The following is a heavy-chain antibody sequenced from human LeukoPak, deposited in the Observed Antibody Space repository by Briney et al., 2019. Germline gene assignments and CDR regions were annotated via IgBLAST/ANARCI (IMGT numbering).Heavy chain of an antibody. CDR2: FDPEDGET. V-gene: IGHV1-24*01. CDR1: GYTLTELS. Sequence: ASVKVSCKVSGYTLTELSMHWVRQAPGEGLEWMGGFDPEDGETIYAQKFQGRVTMTEDTSTDTAYMELSSLRSEDTAVYYCATVGGYPQSWYFDYWGQGTLVTVSS. J-gene: IGHJ4*02. D-gene: IGHD3-22*01. CDR3: ATVGGYPQSWYFDY.